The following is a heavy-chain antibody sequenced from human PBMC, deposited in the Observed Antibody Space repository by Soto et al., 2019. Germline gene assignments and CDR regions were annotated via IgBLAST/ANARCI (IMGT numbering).Heavy chain of an antibody. V-gene: IGHV3-11*05. Sequence: QVQLVESGGGLVKPGGSLRLSCAASGFTFSDYYMSWIRQAPGKGPEWLSYISSSGGYTIHADSVKGRFTISRDNAKNSLDLQMNSLRAEDTAVYYCAKYRAPISSSGKKDAFDIWGQGTMVTVSS. CDR1: GFTFSDYY. J-gene: IGHJ3*02. CDR2: ISSSGGYT. CDR3: AKYRAPISSSGKKDAFDI. D-gene: IGHD3-10*01.